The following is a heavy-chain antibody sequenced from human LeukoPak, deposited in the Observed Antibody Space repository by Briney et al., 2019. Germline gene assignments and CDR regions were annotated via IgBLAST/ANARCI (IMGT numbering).Heavy chain of an antibody. J-gene: IGHJ6*03. CDR3: ASGPLFDPGLYYYYYMDV. Sequence: GASVKVSCKASGYTFTSYGISWVRQAPGQGLEWMGWISAYNGNTNYAQKLQGRVTMTTDTSTSTAYMELRSLRSDDTAVYYCASGPLFDPGLYYYYYMDVWGKGTTVTVSS. CDR2: ISAYNGNT. V-gene: IGHV1-18*01. CDR1: GYTFTSYG.